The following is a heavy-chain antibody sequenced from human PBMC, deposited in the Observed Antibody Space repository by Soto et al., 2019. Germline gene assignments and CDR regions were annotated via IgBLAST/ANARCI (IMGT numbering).Heavy chain of an antibody. Sequence: QVQLVESGGGVVQPGRSLRLSCAASGFTFSSYAMHWVRQAPGKGLEWVAVISYDGSNKYYADSVKGRFTISRDNSKNTLYLQMNSLRAEDTAVYYCARDQEGRGYRYGSDYWGQGTLVTVSS. V-gene: IGHV3-30-3*01. CDR2: ISYDGSNK. CDR3: ARDQEGRGYRYGSDY. J-gene: IGHJ4*02. D-gene: IGHD5-18*01. CDR1: GFTFSSYA.